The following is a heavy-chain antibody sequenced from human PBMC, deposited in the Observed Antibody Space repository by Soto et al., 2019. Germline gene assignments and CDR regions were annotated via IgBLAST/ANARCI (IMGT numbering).Heavy chain of an antibody. CDR3: ARARLKYYDILTEREHYGMDV. D-gene: IGHD3-9*01. CDR1: GYTFTSYA. CDR2: ISAYNGNT. V-gene: IGHV1-18*01. J-gene: IGHJ6*02. Sequence: GASVKVSCKASGYTFTSYAISWVRQAPGQGLEWTGWISAYNGNTNYAQKLQGRVTMTTDTSTTTAYMELRSLRSDDTAVYYCARARLKYYDILTEREHYGMDVWGQGTTVTVSS.